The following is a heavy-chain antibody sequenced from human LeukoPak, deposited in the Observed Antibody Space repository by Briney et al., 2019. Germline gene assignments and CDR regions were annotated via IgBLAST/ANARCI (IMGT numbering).Heavy chain of an antibody. CDR1: GGPFVGYY. CDR3: TRLGRDGFNFGRYYFER. D-gene: IGHD5-24*01. J-gene: IGHJ4*02. V-gene: IGHV4-59*08. Sequence: SDTLSLTCTVSGGPFVGYYWTWIRQPPGKGLEWMAYIYYSGSANYNPSLRSRLTISVDTSKNHFSLNLTSVSAADTAVYYCTRLGRDGFNFGRYYFERWGQGTLVTVSS. CDR2: IYYSGSA.